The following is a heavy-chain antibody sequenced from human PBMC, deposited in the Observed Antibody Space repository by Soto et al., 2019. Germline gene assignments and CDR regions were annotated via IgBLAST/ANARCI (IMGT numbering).Heavy chain of an antibody. Sequence: ASVKVSCKASGGTFSSYTITWVRQAPGQGLEWMGGIIPIFGTGNYAQKFQGRVTITADKSTSTAYMELSSLRSEDTAVYYCARGETDSSFDYWGQGTLVTV. J-gene: IGHJ4*02. CDR3: ARGETDSSFDY. D-gene: IGHD6-13*01. V-gene: IGHV1-69*06. CDR1: GGTFSSYT. CDR2: IIPIFGTG.